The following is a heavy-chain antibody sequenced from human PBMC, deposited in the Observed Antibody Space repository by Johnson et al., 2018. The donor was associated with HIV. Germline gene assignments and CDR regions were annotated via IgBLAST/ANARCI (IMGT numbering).Heavy chain of an antibody. CDR3: AKGYSSSWYQDAFDI. J-gene: IGHJ3*02. CDR1: GFTFDDYA. CDR2: ISWNSGSI. Sequence: VQLVESGGGLVQPGRSLRLSCAASGFTFDDYAMHWVRQAPWKGLEWVSGISWNSGSIGYADSVKGRFTISRDNAKNSLYLQINSLRAEDTALYYCAKGYSSSWYQDAFDIWGQGTMVTVSS. D-gene: IGHD6-13*01. V-gene: IGHV3-9*01.